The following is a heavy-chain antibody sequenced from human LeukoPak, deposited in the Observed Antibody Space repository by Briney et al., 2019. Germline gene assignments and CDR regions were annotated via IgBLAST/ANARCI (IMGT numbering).Heavy chain of an antibody. Sequence: GRSLRLSCAASGFTFSSYGMHWVRQAPGKGLEWVAVISYDGSNKYYADSVKGRFTISRDTSKNTLYLQMNSLRAEDTAVYYCAKDRTVGASYWYFDLWGRGTLVTVSS. CDR1: GFTFSSYG. D-gene: IGHD1-26*01. CDR3: AKDRTVGASYWYFDL. V-gene: IGHV3-30*18. CDR2: ISYDGSNK. J-gene: IGHJ2*01.